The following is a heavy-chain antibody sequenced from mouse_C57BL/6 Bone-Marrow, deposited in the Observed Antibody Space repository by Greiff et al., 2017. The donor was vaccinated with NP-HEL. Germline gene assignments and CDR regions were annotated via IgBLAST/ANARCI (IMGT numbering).Heavy chain of an antibody. CDR2: IRLKSDNYAT. J-gene: IGHJ4*01. Sequence: EVQLQQSGGGLVQPGGSMKLSCVASGFTFSNYWMNWVRQSPEKGLEWVAQIRLKSDNYATHYAESVKGRFTISRDDSKSSVYLQMNILRAEDTGIYYCSTGTGAMDYWGQGTSVTVSS. CDR3: STGTGAMDY. D-gene: IGHD4-1*01. V-gene: IGHV6-3*01. CDR1: GFTFSNYW.